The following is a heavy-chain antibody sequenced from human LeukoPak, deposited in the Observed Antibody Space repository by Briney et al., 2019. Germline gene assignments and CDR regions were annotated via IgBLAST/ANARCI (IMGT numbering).Heavy chain of an antibody. CDR1: GGTFSSYT. V-gene: IGHV1-69*02. CDR3: ARARDIVVVPAANDALDI. Sequence: ASVKLSCKASGGTFSSYTISWVRHAPGQGLEWMGRIIPILGIANYAQKFQGRVTITADKSTSTAYMELSSLRSEDTAVYYCARARDIVVVPAANDALDIWGQGTMVTVSS. D-gene: IGHD2-2*01. J-gene: IGHJ3*02. CDR2: IIPILGIA.